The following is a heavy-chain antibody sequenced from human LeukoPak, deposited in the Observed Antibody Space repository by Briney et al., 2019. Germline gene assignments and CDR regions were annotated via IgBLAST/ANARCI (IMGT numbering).Heavy chain of an antibody. D-gene: IGHD1-26*01. J-gene: IGHJ4*02. Sequence: PSETLSLTCTVSGYSISSGYYWGWIRQPPGKGLEWIGSIYHSGSTYYNPSLKSRVTISVDTSKNQFSLKLSSVTAADTAVYYCARKWAEISASDYWGQGTLVTVSS. CDR3: ARKWAEISASDY. CDR1: GYSISSGYY. V-gene: IGHV4-38-2*02. CDR2: IYHSGST.